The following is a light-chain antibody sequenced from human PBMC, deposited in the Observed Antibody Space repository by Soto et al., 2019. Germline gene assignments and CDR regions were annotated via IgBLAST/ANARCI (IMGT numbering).Light chain of an antibody. J-gene: IGLJ2*01. CDR2: DVS. CDR3: SSYTSSSTLVV. CDR1: SSDVGGYNY. Sequence: QSALTQPASVSGSPGQSITISCTVTSSDVGGYNYVSWYQQHPGKAPKLMIYDVSNRPSGVSNRFSGSKSGNTASLTISGLQAKDEADYYCSSYTSSSTLVVFGGGTKVTVL. V-gene: IGLV2-14*01.